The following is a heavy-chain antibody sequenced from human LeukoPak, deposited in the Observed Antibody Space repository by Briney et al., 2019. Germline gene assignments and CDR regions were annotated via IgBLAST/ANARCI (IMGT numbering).Heavy chain of an antibody. V-gene: IGHV1-8*03. CDR3: ARGLQLATDGFDY. Sequence: GASVKVSCKASGYTFTSYDINWVRQATGQGLEWMGWMNPNSGNTGYAQKFQGRVTITRNTSISTAYMELSSLRSEDAAVYYCARGLQLATDGFDYWGQGTLVTVSS. D-gene: IGHD5-18*01. CDR1: GYTFTSYD. J-gene: IGHJ4*02. CDR2: MNPNSGNT.